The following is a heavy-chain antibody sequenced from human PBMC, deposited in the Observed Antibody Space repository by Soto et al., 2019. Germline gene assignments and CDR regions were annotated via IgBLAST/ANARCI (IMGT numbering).Heavy chain of an antibody. Sequence: SETLSLTCTVSGGSISSYYWSWIRQPPGKGLEWIGYIYYSGSTNYNPSLKSRVTISVDTSKNPFSLKLSSVTAADTAVYYCARLGYSGYEEELGYYYYGMDVWGQGTTVTVSS. J-gene: IGHJ6*02. CDR1: GGSISSYY. D-gene: IGHD5-12*01. CDR3: ARLGYSGYEEELGYYYYGMDV. CDR2: IYYSGST. V-gene: IGHV4-59*08.